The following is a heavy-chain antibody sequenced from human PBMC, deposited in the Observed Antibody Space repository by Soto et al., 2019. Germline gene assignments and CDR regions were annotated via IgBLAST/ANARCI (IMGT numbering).Heavy chain of an antibody. V-gene: IGHV3-74*01. CDR3: SRGAAAPAGPLDY. Sequence: GGSLRLSCSASGFTFRNYWMHWVRQVPGKGLLWVSRINSDGSSTNYEDSAKGRFTISRDNAKNILYLQMNILRAEDTGVYYCSRGAAAPAGPLDYRGQGTPVTVSS. J-gene: IGHJ4*02. CDR2: INSDGSST. CDR1: GFTFRNYW. D-gene: IGHD6-13*01.